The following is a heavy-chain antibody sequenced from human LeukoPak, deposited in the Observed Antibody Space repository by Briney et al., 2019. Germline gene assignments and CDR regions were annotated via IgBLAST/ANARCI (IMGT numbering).Heavy chain of an antibody. D-gene: IGHD5-24*01. CDR1: GGSISSYY. V-gene: IGHV4-59*08. Sequence: SETLSLTCTVSGGSISSYYWSWIRQPPGKGLEWIGYIYYSGSTNYNPSLKSRVTISVDTPKNQFSLKLSSVTAADTAVYYCARVRVEIYAFDIWGQGTMVTVSS. CDR3: ARVRVEIYAFDI. CDR2: IYYSGST. J-gene: IGHJ3*02.